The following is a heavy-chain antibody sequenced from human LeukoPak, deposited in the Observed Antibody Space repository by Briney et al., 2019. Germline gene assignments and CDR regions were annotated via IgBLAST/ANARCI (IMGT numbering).Heavy chain of an antibody. J-gene: IGHJ5*02. D-gene: IGHD4-11*01. V-gene: IGHV4-34*01. CDR3: ARPPYSNYGPSWFDP. CDR2: INHSGTT. CDR1: GGSISSYY. Sequence: SETLSLTCTVSGGSISSYYWSWIRQSPRKGLEWIGEINHSGTTNYNPSLKTRVTISVDTSKNQFSLQLTSVTAADTAVYYCARPPYSNYGPSWFDPWGQGTLVTVSS.